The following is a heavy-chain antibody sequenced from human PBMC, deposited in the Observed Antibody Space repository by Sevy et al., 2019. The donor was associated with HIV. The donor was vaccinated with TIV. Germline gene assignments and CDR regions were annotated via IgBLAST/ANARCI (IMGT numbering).Heavy chain of an antibody. Sequence: GGYLRLSCAASGFTFSNYAMSWVRQTPGKGLEWVSAISGSAHRTYYTDSVKGRFTVSRDNSKNMLFLQMNSLRSEDTAVYYCVKEVSEYSYSDYWGQGTEVIVSS. D-gene: IGHD5-18*01. CDR1: GFTFSNYA. CDR2: ISGSAHRT. J-gene: IGHJ4*02. CDR3: VKEVSEYSYSDY. V-gene: IGHV3-23*01.